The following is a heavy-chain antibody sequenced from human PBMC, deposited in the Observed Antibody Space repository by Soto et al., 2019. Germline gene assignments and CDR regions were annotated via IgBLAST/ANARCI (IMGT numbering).Heavy chain of an antibody. V-gene: IGHV3-15*01. D-gene: IGHD5-12*01. CDR1: GCGFSNAC. J-gene: IGHJ3*02. CDR2: IKSKTDGGTT. Sequence: PXGSLRRSGAASGCGFSNACMSLVRQAPGNGLEWVGRIKSKTDGGTTDYAAPVKGRFTISRDDSKNTLYLQMNSLKTEDPAVYSCTTEWLLDAFDICGQRTMVTVSS. CDR3: TTEWLLDAFDI.